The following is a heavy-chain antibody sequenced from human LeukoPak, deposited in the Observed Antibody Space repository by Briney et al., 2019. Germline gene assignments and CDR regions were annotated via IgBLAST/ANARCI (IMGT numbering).Heavy chain of an antibody. Sequence: GGSLRLSCAASGFTFSSYSMNWVRQAPGKGLEWVSSISSSSSYIYYADSVKGRFTISRDNAKNSLYLQMNSLRAEDTAVYYCARVNSSSSGSYFDYWGQGTLVTVSS. CDR3: ARVNSSSSGSYFDY. D-gene: IGHD6-6*01. V-gene: IGHV3-21*01. J-gene: IGHJ4*02. CDR2: ISSSSSYI. CDR1: GFTFSSYS.